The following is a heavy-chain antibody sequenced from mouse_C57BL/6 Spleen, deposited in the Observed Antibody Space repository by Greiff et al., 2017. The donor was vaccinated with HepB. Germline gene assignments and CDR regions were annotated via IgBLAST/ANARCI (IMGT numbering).Heavy chain of an antibody. CDR3: TTWGSWFAY. Sequence: EVQLQQSGAELVRPGASVKLSCTASGFNIKDDYMHWVKQRPEQGLEWIGWIDPENGDTEYASKFQGKATITADTSSNTAYLQLSSLTSEDTAVYYGTTWGSWFAYWGQGTLVTVSA. J-gene: IGHJ3*01. CDR2: IDPENGDT. V-gene: IGHV14-4*01. CDR1: GFNIKDDY. D-gene: IGHD3-1*01.